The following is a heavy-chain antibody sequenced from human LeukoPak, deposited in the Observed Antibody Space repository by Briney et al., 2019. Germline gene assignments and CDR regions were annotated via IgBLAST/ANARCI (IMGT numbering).Heavy chain of an antibody. CDR1: GGFINNDDYY. CDR2: MYYSGTT. CDR3: ARGVDRSVSFDY. Sequence: PSETLSLTCTVSGGFINNDDYYWSWIRQPPGKGLEWIGYMYYSGTTSYNPSLKSRVTISLDTSKNHFSLKLNSVTAADTAVYYCARGVDRSVSFDYWGQGTLVTVSS. J-gene: IGHJ4*02. D-gene: IGHD4-11*01. V-gene: IGHV4-30-4*08.